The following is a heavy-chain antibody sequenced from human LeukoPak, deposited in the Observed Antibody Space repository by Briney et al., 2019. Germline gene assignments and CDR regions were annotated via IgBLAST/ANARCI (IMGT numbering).Heavy chain of an antibody. D-gene: IGHD6-19*01. J-gene: IGHJ4*02. Sequence: PGGSLRLSCAASGFTFDDYAMHWVRQAPGKGLEWVSGISWNSGSIGYADSVKGRFTISRDNAKNSLYLQMNSLRAEDTALYYCARAMAVAGTESAFDYWGQGTLVTVSS. CDR3: ARAMAVAGTESAFDY. V-gene: IGHV3-9*01. CDR1: GFTFDDYA. CDR2: ISWNSGSI.